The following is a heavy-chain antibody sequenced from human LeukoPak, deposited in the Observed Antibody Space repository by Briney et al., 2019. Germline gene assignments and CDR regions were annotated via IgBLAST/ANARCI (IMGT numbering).Heavy chain of an antibody. CDR3: ARSPLIRESYGDKIVKFDY. CDR2: ISGRADST. Sequence: GGSLRLSSAASGFVFSNYAMSWVRQAPGRGLEWVSTISGRADSTYSADSVRGRFTIHRDSYKNTLSLQMDSLRAEDTAVYYCARSPLIRESYGDKIVKFDYWGQGTLVTVSS. D-gene: IGHD4-17*01. V-gene: IGHV3-23*01. CDR1: GFVFSNYA. J-gene: IGHJ4*02.